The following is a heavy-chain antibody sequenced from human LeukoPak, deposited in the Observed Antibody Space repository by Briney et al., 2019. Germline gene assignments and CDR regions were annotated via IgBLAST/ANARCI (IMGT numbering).Heavy chain of an antibody. J-gene: IGHJ6*02. D-gene: IGHD3-22*01. CDR1: GFTFSDYY. CDR2: ISSSGSTI. Sequence: GGSLRLSCEASGFTFSDYYMSWIRQAPGKGLEWVSYISSSGSTIYYADSVKGRFTISRDNAKNSLYLQMNSLRDEDTAVYYCARARPWDSSRSYYFGMDVWGHGTTVTVSS. V-gene: IGHV3-11*01. CDR3: ARARPWDSSRSYYFGMDV.